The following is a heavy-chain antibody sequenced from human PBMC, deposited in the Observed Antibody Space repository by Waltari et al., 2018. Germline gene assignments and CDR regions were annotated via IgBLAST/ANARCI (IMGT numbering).Heavy chain of an antibody. D-gene: IGHD4-4*01. J-gene: IGHJ4*02. CDR1: GFPFHNFW. V-gene: IGHV3-7*01. Sequence: EIQLVESGGDLVQPGGSLRLSCVTSGFPFHNFWMAWVRQVPGKWVQWLARIKHDGSETYPVDSVNGRFTISKDNARNSLYLEMDRLRVEDTGVYYCAREGLTEEAAYWGQGTLVTVSS. CDR2: IKHDGSET. CDR3: AREGLTEEAAY.